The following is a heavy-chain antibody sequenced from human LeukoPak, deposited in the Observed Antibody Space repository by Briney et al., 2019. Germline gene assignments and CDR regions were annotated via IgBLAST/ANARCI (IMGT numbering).Heavy chain of an antibody. Sequence: GGSLRLSCAASGFTFSDYYMSWIRQAPGKGLEWVSYISSSGSTIYYADSVKGRFTISRDNAKNSLYLQMNSLRAEDTAVYYCATRTYYYDSSGYQPAEYFQHWGQGTLVTVSS. V-gene: IGHV3-11*01. CDR2: ISSSGSTI. J-gene: IGHJ1*01. CDR3: ATRTYYYDSSGYQPAEYFQH. CDR1: GFTFSDYY. D-gene: IGHD3-22*01.